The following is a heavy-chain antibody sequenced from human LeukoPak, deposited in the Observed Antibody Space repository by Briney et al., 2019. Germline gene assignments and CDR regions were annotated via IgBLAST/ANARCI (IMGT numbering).Heavy chain of an antibody. V-gene: IGHV1-2*02. CDR3: ARDEVYCSSTSCYWGYNWFDP. J-gene: IGHJ5*02. CDR2: INPNSGGT. CDR1: GYTFTGYY. Sequence: ASVKVSCKASGYTFTGYYMHWVRQAPGQGLEWMGWINPNSGGTNYAQKFQGRVTMTRDTSISTAYMELSRLRSDVTAVYYCARDEVYCSSTSCYWGYNWFDPWGQGTLVTVSS. D-gene: IGHD2-2*01.